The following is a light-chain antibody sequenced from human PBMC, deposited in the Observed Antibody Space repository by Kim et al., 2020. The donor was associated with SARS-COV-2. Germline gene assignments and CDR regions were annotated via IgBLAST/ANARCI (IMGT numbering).Light chain of an antibody. V-gene: IGLV3-10*01. Sequence: SYELTQPPSVSVSPGQTARIACSGDALPKKYAYWYQQKSGQAPVAVIYEDRKRPSGIPERFSGSSSGTMATLTISGAQVEDEGDYYCYSTDSSGNHRVFGGGTQLTVL. J-gene: IGLJ2*01. CDR2: EDR. CDR3: YSTDSSGNHRV. CDR1: ALPKKY.